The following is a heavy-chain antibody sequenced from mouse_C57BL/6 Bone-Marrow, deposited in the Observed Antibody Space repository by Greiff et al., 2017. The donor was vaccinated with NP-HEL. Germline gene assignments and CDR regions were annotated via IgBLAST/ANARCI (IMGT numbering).Heavy chain of an antibody. CDR2: INPYSGGT. Sequence: VQLQQSGPVLVKPGASVKMSCKASGYTFTDYYMNWVKQSHGKSLEWIGVINPYSGGTSYIQKFKGKATLTVDKSSSTAYMELNSLTSEDSAVYYCASKSPGNYYAMDYWGQGTSVTVSS. CDR1: GYTFTDYY. V-gene: IGHV1-19*01. CDR3: ASKSPGNYYAMDY. J-gene: IGHJ4*01.